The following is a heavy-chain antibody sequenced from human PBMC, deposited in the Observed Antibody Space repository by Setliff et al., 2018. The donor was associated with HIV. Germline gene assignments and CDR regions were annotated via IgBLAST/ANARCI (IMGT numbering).Heavy chain of an antibody. D-gene: IGHD2-21*02. CDR1: GYSFTSYW. CDR3: ARLSVVTATRIYYFDY. Sequence: GESLKISCKGSGYSFTSYWIGWVRQMPGKGLEWMGIIYPGDSDTRYSPSFQGQVTISADKSISTAYLQWSSLKASDTAMYYCARLSVVTATRIYYFDYWGQGTLVTVSS. CDR2: IYPGDSDT. V-gene: IGHV5-51*01. J-gene: IGHJ4*02.